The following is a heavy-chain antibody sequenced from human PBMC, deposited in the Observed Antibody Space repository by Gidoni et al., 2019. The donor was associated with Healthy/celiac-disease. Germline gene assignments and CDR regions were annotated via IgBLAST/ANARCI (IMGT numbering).Heavy chain of an antibody. CDR1: GGTFSSYA. CDR3: ARETRTYYYDSSGYYYFDY. CDR2: IIPILGIA. D-gene: IGHD3-22*01. Sequence: QVQLVQSGAEVKKPGSSVKVSCKASGGTFSSYAISWVRQAPGQGLEWMGRIIPILGIANYAQKFQGRVTITADKSTSTAYMELSSLRSEDTAVYYCARETRTYYYDSSGYYYFDYWGQGTLVTVSS. V-gene: IGHV1-69*04. J-gene: IGHJ4*02.